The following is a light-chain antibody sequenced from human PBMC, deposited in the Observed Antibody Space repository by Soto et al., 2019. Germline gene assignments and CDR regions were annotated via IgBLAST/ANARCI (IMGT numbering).Light chain of an antibody. J-gene: IGKJ5*01. CDR3: QQRSNWPPIT. CDR1: QSVGSY. CDR2: DAS. Sequence: EIVLIQSPATLSLSPGGRATLSCRASQSVGSYLAWYQHKPGQAPRLLISDASNRATGIPARFSGSGSETDFTLTISSLEPEDFAVYYCQQRSNWPPITFGQGTRLEIK. V-gene: IGKV3-11*01.